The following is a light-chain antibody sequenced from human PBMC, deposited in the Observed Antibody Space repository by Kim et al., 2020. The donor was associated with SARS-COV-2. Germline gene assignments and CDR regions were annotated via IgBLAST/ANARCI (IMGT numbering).Light chain of an antibody. CDR2: GAS. CDR3: QQYSSPAT. CDR1: RRVSSNY. Sequence: LAPGERGTLTCRPSRRVSSNYLAWYQQKPGQAPRLLIYGASSRATGIPDRFSGSGSGTDFTLTITRLEPEDFAVYYCQQYSSPATFGQGTKVDIK. J-gene: IGKJ1*01. V-gene: IGKV3-20*01.